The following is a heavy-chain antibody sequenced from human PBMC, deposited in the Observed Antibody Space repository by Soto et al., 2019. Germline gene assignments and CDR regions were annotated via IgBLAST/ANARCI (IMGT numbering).Heavy chain of an antibody. D-gene: IGHD6-19*01. Sequence: GAAVKVSYKASGYTFTSYGISWVRQAPGQGLEWRGWISAHTGNTNHAHKLQGRATMTTDTSTRTAYMEPRSLRSGDTAVYYCERALRHPIAVWVAYYGMDVWGQGTTVTVSS. CDR2: ISAHTGNT. V-gene: IGHV1-18*04. J-gene: IGHJ6*02. CDR1: GYTFTSYG. CDR3: ERALRHPIAVWVAYYGMDV.